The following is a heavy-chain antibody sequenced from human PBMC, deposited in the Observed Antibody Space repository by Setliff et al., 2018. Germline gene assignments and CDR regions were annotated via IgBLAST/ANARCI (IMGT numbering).Heavy chain of an antibody. CDR3: AKPRVELRWGFES. CDR2: ISGGGDST. CDR1: GFTFSGYS. D-gene: IGHD1-7*01. Sequence: PGGSLRLSCAASGFTFSGYSMNWVRQTPGKGLEWVSTISGGGDSTYYADSVMGRVTISRDNSKNSLFLQMNSLRAEDTAVYYCAKPRVELRWGFESWGQGTLVTVSS. J-gene: IGHJ4*02. V-gene: IGHV3-23*01.